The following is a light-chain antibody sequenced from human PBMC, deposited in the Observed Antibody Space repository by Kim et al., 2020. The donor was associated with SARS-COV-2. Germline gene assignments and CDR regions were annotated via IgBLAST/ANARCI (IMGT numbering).Light chain of an antibody. V-gene: IGKV1-5*03. CDR1: NSISSW. CDR2: KAS. CDR3: QQNNSYPVT. J-gene: IGKJ2*01. Sequence: SACDVVSVTITSRASNSISSWWAWYQQEPGTAPMFLFSKASSLEGGVRSSFSGTGSGTAFTLTISSLQPDDFATYYRQQNNSYPVTFGQGTKLEI.